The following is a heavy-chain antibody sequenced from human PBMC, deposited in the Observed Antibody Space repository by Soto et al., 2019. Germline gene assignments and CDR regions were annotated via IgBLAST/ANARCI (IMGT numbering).Heavy chain of an antibody. D-gene: IGHD6-13*01. Sequence: SETLSLTCTVSGGSISSGGYYWSWIRQDPGKGLEWIGYIYYSGSTYYNPSLKSRVTISVDTSKNQFSLKLSSVTAADTAVYYCARTHGYSSSWYPSNWFDPWGQGTLVTVSS. CDR3: ARTHGYSSSWYPSNWFDP. CDR1: GGSISSGGYY. J-gene: IGHJ5*02. V-gene: IGHV4-31*03. CDR2: IYYSGST.